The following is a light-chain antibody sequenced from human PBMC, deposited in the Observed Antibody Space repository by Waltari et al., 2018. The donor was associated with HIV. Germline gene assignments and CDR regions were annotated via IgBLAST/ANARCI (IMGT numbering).Light chain of an antibody. CDR1: TLHIPSLNF. J-gene: IGLJ3*02. V-gene: IGLV2-14*01. CDR2: EAS. Sequence: HSVLTQPASVSGSPGQSITIHCPRPTLHIPSLNFVSWYQQSPGRAPKLIILEASSRPSGISDRFSGSKSGDTASLTISALRTEDEADYFCSSYSPRDSVVFGGGTKVTVL. CDR3: SSYSPRDSVV.